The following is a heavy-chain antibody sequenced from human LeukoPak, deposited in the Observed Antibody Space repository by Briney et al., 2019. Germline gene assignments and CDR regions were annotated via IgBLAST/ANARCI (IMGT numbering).Heavy chain of an antibody. CDR3: ARDRAAYYYGSGSYYAWFDP. Sequence: PSETLSLTCAVYGGSFSGYYWSWIRQPPGKGLEWIGEINHSGSTNYNPSLKSRVTISVDTSKNQFSLKLSSVTAADTAVYYCARDRAAYYYGSGSYYAWFDPWGQGTLVTVSS. J-gene: IGHJ5*02. V-gene: IGHV4-34*01. CDR1: GGSFSGYY. CDR2: INHSGST. D-gene: IGHD3-10*01.